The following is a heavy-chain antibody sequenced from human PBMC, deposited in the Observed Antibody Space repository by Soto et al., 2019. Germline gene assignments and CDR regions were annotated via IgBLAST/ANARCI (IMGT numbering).Heavy chain of an antibody. CDR1: GFTFSSYA. CDR2: ISGSGGST. D-gene: IGHD3-16*01. J-gene: IGHJ6*03. V-gene: IGHV3-23*01. CDR3: AKGIMTPDDQEYYYYYYYYMDV. Sequence: GGSLRLSCAASGFTFSSYAMSWVRQAPGKGLEWVSAISGSGGSTYYADSVKGRFTISRDNSKNTLYLQMNSLRAEDTAVYYCAKGIMTPDDQEYYYYYYYYMDVWGKGTTVTVSS.